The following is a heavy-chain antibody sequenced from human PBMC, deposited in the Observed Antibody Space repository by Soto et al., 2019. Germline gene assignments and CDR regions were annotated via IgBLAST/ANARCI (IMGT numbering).Heavy chain of an antibody. D-gene: IGHD3-22*01. J-gene: IGHJ3*02. CDR1: GGSISSYY. V-gene: IGHV4-59*01. CDR3: ERGTSDSSGYFAFDI. CDR2: IYYSGST. Sequence: SETLSLTCTVSGGSISSYYWSWIRQPPGKGLEWIGYIYYSGSTNYNPSLKSRVTISVDTSKNQFSLKLSSVTAADTAVYYCERGTSDSSGYFAFDIWGQGTMVTVSS.